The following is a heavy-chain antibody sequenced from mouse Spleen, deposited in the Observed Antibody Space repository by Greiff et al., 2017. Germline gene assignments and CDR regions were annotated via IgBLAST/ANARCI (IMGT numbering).Heavy chain of an antibody. CDR2: ISSGGSYT. Sequence: EVQGVESGGDLVKPGGSLKLSCAASGFTFSSYGMSWVRQTPDKRLEWVATISSGGSYTYYPDSVKGRFTISRDNAKNTLYLQMSSLKSEDTAMYYCAATVVATDYAMDYWGQGTSVTVSS. V-gene: IGHV5-6*01. CDR1: GFTFSSYG. CDR3: AATVVATDYAMDY. D-gene: IGHD1-1*01. J-gene: IGHJ4*01.